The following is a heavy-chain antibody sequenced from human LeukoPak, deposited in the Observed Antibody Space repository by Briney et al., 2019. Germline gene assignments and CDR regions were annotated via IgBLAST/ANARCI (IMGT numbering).Heavy chain of an antibody. CDR1: GFIFNKHA. V-gene: IGHV3-23*01. Sequence: GGSLRHSCAASGFIFNKHAMSWVRQAPGKGLEWVSGLSGSGGSTDYADSVKGRFTVSRGNSKNTLFLQMNSLRAEDTAIYYCAKERDYGPADYWGQGTLVTVSS. CDR3: AKERDYGPADY. D-gene: IGHD4/OR15-4a*01. J-gene: IGHJ4*02. CDR2: LSGSGGST.